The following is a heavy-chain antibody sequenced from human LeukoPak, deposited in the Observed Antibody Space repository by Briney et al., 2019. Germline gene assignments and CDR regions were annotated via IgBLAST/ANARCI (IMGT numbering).Heavy chain of an antibody. CDR1: GFTVSSNY. J-gene: IGHJ4*02. V-gene: IGHV3-53*04. Sequence: GGSLRLSCAASGFTVSSNYKSWVCQAPGKGLEWVSVIYSGGSTYYADSVKGRFTISRHNSKNTLYLQMNSLRAEDTAVYYCARGVAATPMWDYWGQGTLVTVSS. CDR3: ARGVAATPMWDY. CDR2: IYSGGST. D-gene: IGHD2-15*01.